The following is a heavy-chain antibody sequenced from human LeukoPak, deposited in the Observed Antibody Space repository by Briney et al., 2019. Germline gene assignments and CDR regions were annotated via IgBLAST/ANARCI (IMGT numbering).Heavy chain of an antibody. D-gene: IGHD2-2*01. Sequence: GASVKVSCKASGGTFSSYAISWVRQAPGQGLEWMGGIIPIFGTANYAQKFQGRVTITTDESTSTAYMELSSLRSEDTAVYYCARVRRYCSSTSCYLYYFDYWGPGTLVTVSS. CDR3: ARVRRYCSSTSCYLYYFDY. CDR1: GGTFSSYA. V-gene: IGHV1-69*05. J-gene: IGHJ4*02. CDR2: IIPIFGTA.